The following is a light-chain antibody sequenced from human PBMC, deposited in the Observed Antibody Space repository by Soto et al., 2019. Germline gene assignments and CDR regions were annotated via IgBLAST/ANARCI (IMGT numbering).Light chain of an antibody. Sequence: DIVMTQSPATLSVAPGEIVIFSFRASQGVSRKLACYQHKPGQAPRLLISGASTGATGIPARFSGSGSGTEFTLTISSLQSEDCAIYYCQQYHTWPITFGGGTKVDIK. V-gene: IGKV3-15*01. CDR1: QGVSRK. CDR3: QQYHTWPIT. J-gene: IGKJ4*01. CDR2: GAS.